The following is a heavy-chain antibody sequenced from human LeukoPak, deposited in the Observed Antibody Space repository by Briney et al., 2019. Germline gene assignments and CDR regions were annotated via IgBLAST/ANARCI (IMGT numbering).Heavy chain of an antibody. CDR2: IYSGGST. V-gene: IGHV3-66*01. J-gene: IGHJ4*02. Sequence: RGSLRLSCAASGFIFSTYEMNWVRQAPGKGLEWVSVIYSGGSTYHADSVKGRFTISRDNSKNTLYLQMNSLRAEDTAVYYCARNPRSSGYSNFDYWGQGTLVTV. D-gene: IGHD3-22*01. CDR1: GFIFSTYE. CDR3: ARNPRSSGYSNFDY.